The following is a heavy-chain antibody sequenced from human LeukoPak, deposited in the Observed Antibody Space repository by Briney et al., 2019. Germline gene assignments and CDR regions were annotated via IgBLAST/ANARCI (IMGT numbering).Heavy chain of an antibody. Sequence: SEPLSLTCAAYGGFFSGYYWSWIHQPPGKVLERMGEINHSGSTKYNPSLKSRVTISVDTSKNQFSLKLSSVTAADTAVYYCAHYYYYGSGLNWFDPWGQGTLVTVSS. D-gene: IGHD3-10*01. CDR2: INHSGST. J-gene: IGHJ5*02. CDR1: GGFFSGYY. CDR3: AHYYYYGSGLNWFDP. V-gene: IGHV4-34*01.